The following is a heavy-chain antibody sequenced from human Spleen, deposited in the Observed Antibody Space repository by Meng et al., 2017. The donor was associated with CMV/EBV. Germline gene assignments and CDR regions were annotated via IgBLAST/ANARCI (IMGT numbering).Heavy chain of an antibody. CDR2: IYYSGST. D-gene: IGHD6-6*01. V-gene: IGHV4-61*01. Sequence: GSVSSGSYYWSWIRQTPGKGLEWIVYIYYSGSTNYNPSLKSRVTISVDTSKNQFSLKLSSVTAADTAVYYCARRARGLAARSYYFDYWGQGTLVTVSS. J-gene: IGHJ4*02. CDR1: GSVSSGSYY. CDR3: ARRARGLAARSYYFDY.